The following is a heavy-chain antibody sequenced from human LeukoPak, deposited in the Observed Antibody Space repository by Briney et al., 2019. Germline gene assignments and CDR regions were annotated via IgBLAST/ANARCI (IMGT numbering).Heavy chain of an antibody. V-gene: IGHV1-46*01. CDR3: ARDSLAYYYDSSGYHDAFDI. Sequence: ASVKVSCKASGYTFISYYMHWVRQAPGQGLEWMGIINPSGGSTSYAQKFQGRVTMTRDMSTSTVYMELSSLRSEDTAVYYCARDSLAYYYDSSGYHDAFDIWGQGTMVTVSS. J-gene: IGHJ3*02. CDR1: GYTFISYY. CDR2: INPSGGST. D-gene: IGHD3-22*01.